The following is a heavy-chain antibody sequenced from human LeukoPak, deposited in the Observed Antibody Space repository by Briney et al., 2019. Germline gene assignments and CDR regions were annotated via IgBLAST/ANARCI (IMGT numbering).Heavy chain of an antibody. D-gene: IGHD3-10*02. CDR2: IRGGGAVT. V-gene: IGHV3-23*01. J-gene: IGHJ3*02. Sequence: GGSLRLSCAASGFTFDNYAMNWVRQAPGKGLEWLSYIRGGGAVTRYSDSVKGRFTISRDNSKNTLYLRMNHLRAEDTAIYYCAKCSASYYNDAFDIWGRGTMVTVSS. CDR1: GFTFDNYA. CDR3: AKCSASYYNDAFDI.